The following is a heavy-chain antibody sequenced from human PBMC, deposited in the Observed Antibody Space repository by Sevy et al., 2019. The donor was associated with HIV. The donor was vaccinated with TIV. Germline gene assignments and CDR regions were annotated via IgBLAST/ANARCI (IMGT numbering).Heavy chain of an antibody. CDR1: GFTFSSYS. J-gene: IGHJ3*02. V-gene: IGHV3-48*01. CDR2: ISSSSSTI. CDR3: ARDAYYYDSSGSTLNAFDI. Sequence: GGSLRLSCAASGFTFSSYSMNWVRQAPGKGLEWVSYISSSSSTIDYADSVKGRFTISRDNAKNSLYLQMNSLRAEDTAMYYCARDAYYYDSSGSTLNAFDIWGQGTMVTVSS. D-gene: IGHD3-22*01.